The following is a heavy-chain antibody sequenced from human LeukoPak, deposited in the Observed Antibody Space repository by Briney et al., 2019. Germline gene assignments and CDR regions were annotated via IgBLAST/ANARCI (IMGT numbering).Heavy chain of an antibody. D-gene: IGHD2-8*01. Sequence: GASVKVSCKASGYTFTGYYMHWVRQAPGQGLEWMGWINPNSGGTNYAQKFQGWVTMTRDTSISTAYMELRSLRSDDTAVYYCALISYCTSVTCFFLDSWGQGTLVSVSS. CDR3: ALISYCTSVTCFFLDS. CDR2: INPNSGGT. J-gene: IGHJ4*02. V-gene: IGHV1-2*04. CDR1: GYTFTGYY.